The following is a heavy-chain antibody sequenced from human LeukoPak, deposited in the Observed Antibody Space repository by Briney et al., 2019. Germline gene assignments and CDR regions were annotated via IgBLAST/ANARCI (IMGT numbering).Heavy chain of an antibody. V-gene: IGHV4-59*08. J-gene: IGHJ2*01. CDR2: IYYSGST. Sequence: SETLSLTCTVSGGSISSYYWSWIRQPPGKGLEWIGYIYYSGSTNYNPSLKSRVTISVDTSKNQFSLKLSSVTAADTAVYHCARHPNWGHWYFDLWGRGTLVTVSS. D-gene: IGHD7-27*01. CDR1: GGSISSYY. CDR3: ARHPNWGHWYFDL.